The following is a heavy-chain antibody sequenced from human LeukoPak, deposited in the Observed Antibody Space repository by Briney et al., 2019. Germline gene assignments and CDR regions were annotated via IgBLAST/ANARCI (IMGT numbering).Heavy chain of an antibody. Sequence: ASVKVSCKASGYTFTGYYMHWVRHAPGQGLEWMGWINPNSGGTNYAQKFQGRVTMTRDTSISTAYMELSRLRSDDTAVYYCARDSIAAAGESFDYWGQGTLVTVSS. D-gene: IGHD6-13*01. CDR1: GYTFTGYY. V-gene: IGHV1-2*02. CDR3: ARDSIAAAGESFDY. CDR2: INPNSGGT. J-gene: IGHJ4*02.